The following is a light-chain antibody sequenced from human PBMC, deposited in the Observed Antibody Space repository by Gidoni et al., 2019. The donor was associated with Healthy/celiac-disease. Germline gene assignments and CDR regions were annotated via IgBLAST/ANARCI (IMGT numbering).Light chain of an antibody. J-gene: IGKJ1*01. CDR1: QSVSSY. Sequence: EIVLTQSPATLSLSPGERATLSCRASQSVSSYLAWYQQKPGQAPRLLIYDASNRATGIPARFSGSGSGTDFTLTISSLEPEDFAVYYCQQRSNWVWTFXXXTKVEIK. CDR2: DAS. V-gene: IGKV3-11*01. CDR3: QQRSNWVWT.